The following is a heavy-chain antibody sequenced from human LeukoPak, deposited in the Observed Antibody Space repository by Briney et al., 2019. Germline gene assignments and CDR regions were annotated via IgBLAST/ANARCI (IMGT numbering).Heavy chain of an antibody. CDR2: ISNDGSKK. V-gene: IGHV3-30*18. D-gene: IGHD3-10*02. CDR1: GFTFSSYG. J-gene: IGHJ6*02. CDR3: AKALFGEFQYYYYYYGMDV. Sequence: GGSLRLSCAASGFTFSSYGMHWVRQAPGKGLDWVAVISNDGSKKYYADSVKGRFTISRDNSKNTLSLQVSSLRTEDTAVYYCAKALFGEFQYYYYYYGMDVWGQGTTVTVSS.